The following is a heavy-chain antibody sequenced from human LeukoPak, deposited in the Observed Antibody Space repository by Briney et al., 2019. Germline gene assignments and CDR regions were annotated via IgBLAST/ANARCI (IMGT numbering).Heavy chain of an antibody. Sequence: GGSPRLSCAASGFTFSSYWMHWVRQAPGEGLVWVSRIKSDGSVTWYADSVKGRFTVSRDNAKNMLYLQMNSLRDEDTAVYFCARDHDAVGTTIDHWGQGTLVTVSS. CDR2: IKSDGSVT. J-gene: IGHJ4*02. CDR3: ARDHDAVGTTIDH. V-gene: IGHV3-74*01. CDR1: GFTFSSYW. D-gene: IGHD1-14*01.